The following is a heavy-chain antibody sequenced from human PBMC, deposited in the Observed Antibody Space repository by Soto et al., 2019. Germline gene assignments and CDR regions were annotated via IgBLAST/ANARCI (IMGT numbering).Heavy chain of an antibody. Sequence: ASVKVSCKVSGYTLTELSMHWVRQAPGKGLEWMGGFDPEDGETIYAQKFQGRVTMTEDTSTDTAYMELSSLRSEDTAVYYCATFYIWGSYRYLPLFDYWGQGTLVTVSS. J-gene: IGHJ4*02. V-gene: IGHV1-24*01. CDR1: GYTLTELS. CDR2: FDPEDGET. CDR3: ATFYIWGSYRYLPLFDY. D-gene: IGHD3-16*02.